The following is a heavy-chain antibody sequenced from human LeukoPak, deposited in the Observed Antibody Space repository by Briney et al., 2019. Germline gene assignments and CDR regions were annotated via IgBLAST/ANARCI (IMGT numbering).Heavy chain of an antibody. D-gene: IGHD3-9*01. CDR1: GYTFTSYY. CDR3: ARGLQYYDILTGPPDY. V-gene: IGHV1-46*01. CDR2: INPSGGST. J-gene: IGHJ4*02. Sequence: ASVKVSCEASGYTFTSYYMHWVRQAPGQGLEWMGIINPSGGSTSYAQKFQGRVTMTRDTSTSTVYMELSSLRSEDTAVYYCARGLQYYDILTGPPDYWGQGTLVTVSS.